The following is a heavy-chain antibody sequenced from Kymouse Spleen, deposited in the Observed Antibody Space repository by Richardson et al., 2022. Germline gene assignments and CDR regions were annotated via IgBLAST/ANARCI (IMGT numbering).Heavy chain of an antibody. CDR3: TTTVHLHYYGSGSYYKKFDY. CDR2: IKSKTDGGTT. Sequence: EVQLVESGGGLVKPGGSLRLSCAASGFTFSNAWMSWVRQAPGKGLEWVGRIKSKTDGGTTDYAAPVKGRFTISRDDSKNTLYLQMNSLKTEDTAVYYCTTTVHLHYYGSGSYYKKFDYWGQGTLVTVSS. J-gene: IGHJ4*02. D-gene: IGHD3-10*01. CDR1: GFTFSNAW. V-gene: IGHV3-15*01.